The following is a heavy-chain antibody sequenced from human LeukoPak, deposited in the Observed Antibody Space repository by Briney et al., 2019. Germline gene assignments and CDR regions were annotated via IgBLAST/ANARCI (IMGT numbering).Heavy chain of an antibody. V-gene: IGHV1-24*01. J-gene: IGHJ4*02. CDR3: ARFAVHRRLAVAGQFGLDY. CDR1: GYTLTELS. CDR2: FNPEDGET. Sequence: ASVKVSCKVSGYTLTELSMYWVRQAPGKGLEWMGGFNPEDGETIYAQKFQGRVTMTEDTSTDTAYMELSSLRSEDTAVYYCARFAVHRRLAVAGQFGLDYWGQGTLVTVSS. D-gene: IGHD6-19*01.